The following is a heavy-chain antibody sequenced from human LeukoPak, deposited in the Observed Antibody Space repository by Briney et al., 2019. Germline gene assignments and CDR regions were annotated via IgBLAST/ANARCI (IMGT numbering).Heavy chain of an antibody. V-gene: IGHV3-21*01. Sequence: GGSLRLSCAASGFTFSNYNINWVRQAPGKGLEWVSSISSRGSYIYYADSVKGRFAISADNAMNSLCLQMNSLRAEDTAVYYCARGYSSSWYDLYYFDYWGQGTLVTVSS. CDR3: ARGYSSSWYDLYYFDY. D-gene: IGHD6-13*01. CDR2: ISSRGSYI. J-gene: IGHJ4*02. CDR1: GFTFSNYN.